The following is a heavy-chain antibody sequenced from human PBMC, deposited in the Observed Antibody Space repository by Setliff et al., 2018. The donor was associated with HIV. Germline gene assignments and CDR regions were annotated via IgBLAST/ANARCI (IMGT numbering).Heavy chain of an antibody. J-gene: IGHJ4*02. V-gene: IGHV4-4*02. CDR1: GASISSGNW. CDR2: IFHTGST. Sequence: PSETLSLTCAVSGASISSGNWWSWVRQPPVKGLEWIGEIFHTGSTNYNPSLKSRVTISVDTSKNHFSLNVSSLTAADTALYFCARLMPNWDYFDYWGQGTQVTVSS. D-gene: IGHD2-2*01. CDR3: ARLMPNWDYFDY.